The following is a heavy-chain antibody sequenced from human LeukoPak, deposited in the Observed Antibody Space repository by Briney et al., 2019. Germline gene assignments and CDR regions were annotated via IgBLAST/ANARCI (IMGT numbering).Heavy chain of an antibody. J-gene: IGHJ4*02. CDR3: ARHVGTTGWHTFDY. Sequence: SQTLSLTCTLSGDSVSSNNGAWNWIRQSPSRGLEWLGRTYYRSKWYNDYAESLISRITISPVTSKNQFSLQLYSVTPEDTAVYYCARHVGTTGWHTFDYGGQGTRVTVSS. V-gene: IGHV6-1*01. CDR1: GDSVSSNNGA. CDR2: TYYRSKWYN. D-gene: IGHD3-9*01.